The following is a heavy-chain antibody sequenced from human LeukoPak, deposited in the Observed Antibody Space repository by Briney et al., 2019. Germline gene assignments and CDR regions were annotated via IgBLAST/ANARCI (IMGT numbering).Heavy chain of an antibody. CDR1: GGTFSSYA. J-gene: IGHJ5*02. CDR2: IIPIFGTA. CDR3: PRVMTLPRGKWFDP. D-gene: IGHD3-16*01. V-gene: IGHV1-69*05. Sequence: ASVKVSCKASGGTFSSYAISWVRQAPGQGLEWMGGIIPIFGTANYAQKFQGRVTITTDESTSTAYMELSSQRSEDTAVYCCPRVMTLPRGKWFDPWGQGTLVTVSS.